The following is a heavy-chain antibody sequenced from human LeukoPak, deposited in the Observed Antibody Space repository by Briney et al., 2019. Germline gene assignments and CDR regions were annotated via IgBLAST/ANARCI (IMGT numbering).Heavy chain of an antibody. CDR2: ISGSGVST. D-gene: IGHD3-9*01. CDR1: GFTFNNYA. Sequence: GGSLRLSCAATGFTFNNYAMSWVRQAPGKGLEWVSSISGSGVSTYYADSVKGRFTISRDNSKNTLFLQMNSLRAEDTAVHYCAKGLARGFDPWGQGTLVTVSS. CDR3: AKGLARGFDP. J-gene: IGHJ5*02. V-gene: IGHV3-23*01.